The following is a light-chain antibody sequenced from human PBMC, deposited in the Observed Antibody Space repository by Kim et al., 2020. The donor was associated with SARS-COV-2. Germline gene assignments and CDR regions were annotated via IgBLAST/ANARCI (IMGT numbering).Light chain of an antibody. CDR1: RTISTY. CDR2: GAS. CDR3: QQSYSTPYI. Sequence: DIQMSQSPSSLSASVGDRVTITCRASRTISTYLNWYQHKPGNAPNLLFYGASSLQSGVPSRFSGSGSGTSFTLTISSLQPEDFGNYDCQQSYSTPYIFGPWTNLEI. J-gene: IGKJ2*01. V-gene: IGKV1-39*01.